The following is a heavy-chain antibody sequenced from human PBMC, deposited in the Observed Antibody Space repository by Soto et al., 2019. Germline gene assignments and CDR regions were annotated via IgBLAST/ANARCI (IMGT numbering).Heavy chain of an antibody. CDR1: GGSISSSSYY. V-gene: IGHV4-39*01. CDR3: ASQRRGYSGYGYAGDVFDY. D-gene: IGHD5-12*01. J-gene: IGHJ4*02. Sequence: KASETLSLTCTVSGGSISSSSYYWGWIRQPPGKGLEWIGSIYYSGSTYYNPSLKSRVTISVDTSKNQFSLKLSSVTAADTAVYYCASQRRGYSGYGYAGDVFDYWGQGTLVTVSS. CDR2: IYYSGST.